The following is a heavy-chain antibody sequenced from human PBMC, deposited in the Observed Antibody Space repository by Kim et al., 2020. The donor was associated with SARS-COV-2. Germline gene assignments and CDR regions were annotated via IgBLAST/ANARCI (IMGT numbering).Heavy chain of an antibody. D-gene: IGHD6-13*01. J-gene: IGHJ3*02. Sequence: AQKFQGRVTITADESTSTAYMELSSLRSEDTAVYYCARGGYSSSWYPWGIWGQGTMVTVSS. CDR3: ARGGYSSSWYPWGI. V-gene: IGHV1-69*01.